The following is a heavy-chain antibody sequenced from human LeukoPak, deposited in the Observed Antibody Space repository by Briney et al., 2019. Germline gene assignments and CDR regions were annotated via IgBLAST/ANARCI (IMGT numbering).Heavy chain of an antibody. CDR3: ATALTRGWDN. Sequence: PGCSLRLSCAASGFTFSNCWMSWVRQAPGKGLEWVANIERDGSEKYYVDSVKGRFTISTDNAKNSLFLQMNSLRAEDTAVYYCATALTRGWDNWGQGTLVTVSS. D-gene: IGHD6-19*01. V-gene: IGHV3-7*01. CDR1: GFTFSNCW. CDR2: IERDGSEK. J-gene: IGHJ4*02.